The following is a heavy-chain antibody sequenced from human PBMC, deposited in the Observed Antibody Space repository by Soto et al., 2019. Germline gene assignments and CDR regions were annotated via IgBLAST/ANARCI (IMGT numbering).Heavy chain of an antibody. CDR3: ARAYGSGISPPWFAP. D-gene: IGHD3-10*01. V-gene: IGHV3-20*01. J-gene: IGHJ5*02. Sequence: EVKLVESGGGVAWPGGSLRLSCAASGFRFDDYVMSWVRQPPGKGLEWVAGSNSKGDRKGYEDSVKCRFTISRDNTRNPLYLEMNSLRFEDTALYHCARAYGSGISPPWFAPWGQGTLVIVSS. CDR2: SNSKGDRK. CDR1: GFRFDDYV.